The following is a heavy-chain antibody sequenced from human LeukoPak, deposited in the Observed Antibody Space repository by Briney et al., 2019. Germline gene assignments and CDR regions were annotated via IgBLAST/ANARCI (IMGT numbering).Heavy chain of an antibody. D-gene: IGHD3-22*01. CDR1: GFSFPYG. CDR3: AKDSGVDYYDSSGHNFDY. CDR2: ITNSGENT. V-gene: IGHV3-23*01. Sequence: GGSLRLSCEASGFSFPYGMSWVRQAPGKGLEWVSGITNSGENTYYADSVKGRFTISRDNSKNTLYLQMHSLRAEDTAVYYCAKDSGVDYYDSSGHNFDYWGQGTLVTVSS. J-gene: IGHJ4*02.